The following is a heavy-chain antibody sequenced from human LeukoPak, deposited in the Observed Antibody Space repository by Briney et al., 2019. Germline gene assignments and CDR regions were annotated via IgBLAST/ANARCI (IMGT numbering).Heavy chain of an antibody. J-gene: IGHJ4*02. Sequence: GESLRLSCAASGFTFSSYGMHWVRQAPGKGLEWVAVIWYDGSNKYYADSVKGRFTISRDDSKNTLYLQMNSLRAEDTAVYYCARGGVIFDYWGQGTLVTVSS. CDR2: IWYDGSNK. CDR3: ARGGVIFDY. D-gene: IGHD2-21*01. V-gene: IGHV3-33*01. CDR1: GFTFSSYG.